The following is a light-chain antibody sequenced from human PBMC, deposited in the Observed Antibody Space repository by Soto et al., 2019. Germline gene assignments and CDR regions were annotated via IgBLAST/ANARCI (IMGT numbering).Light chain of an antibody. CDR3: QQSYNSPRVT. CDR1: QSVSGH. CDR2: AAS. Sequence: DLPMTQSPASLSASVGDRVTITCRASQSVSGHLNWYQQKPGKAPKLLIYAASTLKSGVPSRFSGSGSETDFTLTISNLQPDDFATYYCQQSYNSPRVTFGPGTKVDV. J-gene: IGKJ3*01. V-gene: IGKV1-39*01.